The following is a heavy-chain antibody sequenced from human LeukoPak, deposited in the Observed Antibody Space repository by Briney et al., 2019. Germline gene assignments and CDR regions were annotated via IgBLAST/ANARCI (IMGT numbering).Heavy chain of an antibody. CDR3: LRDAQRPRLTPDY. Sequence: ASVKVSCKASGYTFNTYGISWFCQPPAQGLEWMGCISTYNGDTNYVQNLQGRVTMTTDTSTSTAYMELMSLRSDDTAVYYCLRDAQRPRLTPDYWGQGTLVTVSS. V-gene: IGHV1-18*01. D-gene: IGHD6-25*01. J-gene: IGHJ4*02. CDR1: GYTFNTYG. CDR2: ISTYNGDT.